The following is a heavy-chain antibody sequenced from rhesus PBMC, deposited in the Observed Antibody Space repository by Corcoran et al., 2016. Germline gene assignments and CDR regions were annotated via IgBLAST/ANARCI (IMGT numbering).Heavy chain of an antibody. Sequence: QVQLQQWGEGLVKPSETLSLTCAVYGGSISRNYWRWISQPQGKGLEWIGRIRSGGSTNYNPSLKSRVTISIDTSKNQFSLKLSSVTAADTAVYYCARGGGSTYFDYWGQGVLVTVSS. D-gene: IGHD4-29*01. CDR2: IRSGGST. CDR3: ARGGGSTYFDY. J-gene: IGHJ4*01. CDR1: GGSISRNY. V-gene: IGHV4-160*01.